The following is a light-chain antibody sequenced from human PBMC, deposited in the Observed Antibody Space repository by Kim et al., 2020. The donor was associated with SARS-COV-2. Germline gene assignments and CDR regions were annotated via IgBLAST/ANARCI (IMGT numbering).Light chain of an antibody. V-gene: IGKV1-39*01. CDR3: QQSYSTPFT. CDR2: AAS. Sequence: ASVGDRVTITCRASQSISSYLNWYQQKPGKAPKLLIYAASSLQSGVPSRFSGSGSATDFTLTISSLQPEDFATYYCQQSYSTPFTFGPGTKVDIK. CDR1: QSISSY. J-gene: IGKJ3*01.